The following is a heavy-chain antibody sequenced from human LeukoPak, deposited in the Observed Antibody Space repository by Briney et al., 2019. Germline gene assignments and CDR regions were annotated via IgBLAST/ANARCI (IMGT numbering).Heavy chain of an antibody. CDR3: ARRNYYGSGSYTFDY. V-gene: IGHV5-51*01. D-gene: IGHD3-10*01. J-gene: IGHJ4*02. CDR2: IYPGDSDT. Sequence: GESLKISCKASGYSFTIYWIGWVRQMPGKGLEWMGIIYPGDSDTRYSPSFQGQVTISADKSISTAYLQWSSLKASDTAMYYCARRNYYGSGSYTFDYWGQGTLVTVSS. CDR1: GYSFTIYW.